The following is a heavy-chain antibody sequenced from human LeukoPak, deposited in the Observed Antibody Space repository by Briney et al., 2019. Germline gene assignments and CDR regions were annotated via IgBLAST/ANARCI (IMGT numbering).Heavy chain of an antibody. V-gene: IGHV3-33*01. CDR1: GFSFSSSG. CDR2: MWSDGSNK. J-gene: IGHJ4*02. D-gene: IGHD4-17*01. Sequence: PGRSLRLSCQASGFSFSSSGMHWVRQAPGRGLEWVAVMWSDGSNKYYRDSFHERFSISMETSKNTVDLQMNNLRAGDRPIYYCSSAVPFLAYGSVSTAGFIDSWGQGTLVTVSS. CDR3: SSAVPFLAYGSVSTAGFIDS.